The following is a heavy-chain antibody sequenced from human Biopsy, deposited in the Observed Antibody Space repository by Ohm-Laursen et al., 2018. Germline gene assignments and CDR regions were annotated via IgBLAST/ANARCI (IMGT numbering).Heavy chain of an antibody. Sequence: GSLRLSCAASGFTVSTTYMSWVHQAPGKGLEWVSIIYLDGNTYYTDSVKGRFTISRDNSKNALYLQMNSLRPADTAKYYCVRGRAYRGQGTLVTVSS. CDR3: VRGRAY. V-gene: IGHV3-53*01. J-gene: IGHJ4*02. CDR1: GFTVSTTY. CDR2: IYLDGNT.